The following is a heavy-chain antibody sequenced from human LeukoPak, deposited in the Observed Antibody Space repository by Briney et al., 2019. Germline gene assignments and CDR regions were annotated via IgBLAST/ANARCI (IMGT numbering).Heavy chain of an antibody. CDR2: IYYSGST. CDR1: GGSVSSGSYY. Sequence: SETLSLTCTVSGGSVSSGSYYWSWIRQPQGKGLEWIGYIYYSGSTNYNPSLKSRVTISVDTSKNQFSLKLSSVTAADTAVYYCARDIVVVPAARVYGMDVWGQGTTVTVSS. V-gene: IGHV4-61*01. CDR3: ARDIVVVPAARVYGMDV. J-gene: IGHJ6*02. D-gene: IGHD2-2*01.